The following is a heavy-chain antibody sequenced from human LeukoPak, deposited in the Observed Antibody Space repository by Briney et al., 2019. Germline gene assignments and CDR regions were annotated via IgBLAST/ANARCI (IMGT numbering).Heavy chain of an antibody. CDR2: IWPGDSDT. V-gene: IGHV5-51*01. CDR1: GYRFTSYW. CDR3: ASPRGYSYGYNGPLHALDI. Sequence: GESLKISCKASGYRFTSYWIGWVRQMPGKGLEWMGIIWPGDSDTRYSPSFQGQVTISADKSISTAYLQWSSLKASDTAMYYCASPRGYSYGYNGPLHALDIWGQGTMVTVSS. J-gene: IGHJ3*02. D-gene: IGHD5-18*01.